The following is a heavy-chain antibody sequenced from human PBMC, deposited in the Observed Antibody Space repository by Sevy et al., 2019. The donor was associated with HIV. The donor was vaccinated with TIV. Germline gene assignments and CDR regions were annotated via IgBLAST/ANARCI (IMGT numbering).Heavy chain of an antibody. CDR3: AKDVSDGYNYFLDF. CDR1: GFTFRSYG. V-gene: IGHV3-30*18. Sequence: GGSLRLSCAASGFTFRSYGMHWVRQTPGKGLEWVAVISNDGGNQYYADSVKGRFTISRDNSKNTVYLQMNSLRAEDMAVYYCAKDVSDGYNYFLDFWGQGALVTVSS. CDR2: ISNDGGNQ. D-gene: IGHD5-12*01. J-gene: IGHJ4*02.